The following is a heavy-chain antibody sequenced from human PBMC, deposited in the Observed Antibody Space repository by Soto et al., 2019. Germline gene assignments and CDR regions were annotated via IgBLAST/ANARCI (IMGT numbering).Heavy chain of an antibody. Sequence: QVQLVQSGAEVKKPGASVKVSCKASGYTFTSYGISWVRQAPGQGLEWMGWISAYNGNTNYAQKLQGRVTMTTDTSTRTAYMELRSLRSDDTAVYYCARDEAIFGVVPPSHGMDVWGQGTTVTVSS. CDR2: ISAYNGNT. CDR3: ARDEAIFGVVPPSHGMDV. J-gene: IGHJ6*02. V-gene: IGHV1-18*01. CDR1: GYTFTSYG. D-gene: IGHD3-3*01.